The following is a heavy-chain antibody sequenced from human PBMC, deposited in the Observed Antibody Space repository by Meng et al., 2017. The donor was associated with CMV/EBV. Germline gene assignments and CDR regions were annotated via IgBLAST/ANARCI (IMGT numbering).Heavy chain of an antibody. CDR1: GFTFSSYG. J-gene: IGHJ4*02. V-gene: IGHV3-30*02. CDR3: AKDGRYSSGLDY. D-gene: IGHD6-19*01. Sequence: GGSLRLSCAASGFTFSSYGMHWVRQAPGKGLEWVAFIRYDGSNKYYADSVKGRFTISRDNYKNTLYLQMNSLRAEDTAVYYCAKDGRYSSGLDYWGQGTLVTVSS. CDR2: IRYDGSNK.